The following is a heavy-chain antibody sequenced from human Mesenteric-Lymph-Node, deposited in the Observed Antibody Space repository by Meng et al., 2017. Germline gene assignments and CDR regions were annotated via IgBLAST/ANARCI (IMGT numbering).Heavy chain of an antibody. J-gene: IGHJ4*02. V-gene: IGHV1-2*02. Sequence: ASVKVSCKASAYTFTSHHIHWVRQAPGQGFEWMGWINPYSGDTNSAQKFQGRVPMTRDTSLTAVYMYLSRLRSDDTAVYYCARTFYYDGIGFYYDFWGQGTLVTVSS. D-gene: IGHD3-22*01. CDR3: ARTFYYDGIGFYYDF. CDR1: AYTFTSHH. CDR2: INPYSGDT.